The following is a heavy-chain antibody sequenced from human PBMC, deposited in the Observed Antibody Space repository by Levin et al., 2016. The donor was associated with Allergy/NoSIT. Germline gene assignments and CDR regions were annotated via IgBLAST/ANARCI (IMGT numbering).Heavy chain of an antibody. D-gene: IGHD6-13*01. J-gene: IGHJ4*02. V-gene: IGHV4-39*01. CDR3: ARGIVAGGHFDY. Sequence: SETLSLTCTVSGGSISSSSYYWGWIRQPPGKGLEWIGSIYYSGSTYNNPSLKSRVTISADTSKNQFSLELSSVTAADTVVYSCARGIVAGGHFDYWGQGTLVTVSS. CDR1: GGSISSSSYY. CDR2: IYYSGST.